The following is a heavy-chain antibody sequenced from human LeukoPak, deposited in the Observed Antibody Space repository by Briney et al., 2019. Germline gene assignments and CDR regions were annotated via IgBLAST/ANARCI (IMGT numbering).Heavy chain of an antibody. Sequence: SETLSLTCTVSGGSISSYYWSWIRQPPGKGLEWIGYIYYSGSTNYNPSLKSRVTISVDTSKNQFSLKLSSVTAADTAVYYCARDGLYDSSGYYMDSWGQGTLVIVSS. CDR2: IYYSGST. D-gene: IGHD3-22*01. J-gene: IGHJ4*02. V-gene: IGHV4-59*01. CDR3: ARDGLYDSSGYYMDS. CDR1: GGSISSYY.